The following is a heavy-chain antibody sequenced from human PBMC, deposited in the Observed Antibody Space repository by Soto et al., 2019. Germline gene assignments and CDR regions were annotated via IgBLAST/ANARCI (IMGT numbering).Heavy chain of an antibody. CDR1: GGTFSSYA. Sequence: SVKVSCKASGGTFSSYAISWVRQAPGQGLEWMGGIIPIFGTANYAQKFQGRVTITADKSTSTAYMELSSLRSEDTAVYYCARDETTVPTDWYGMDVWGQGTTVTVSS. CDR2: IIPIFGTA. D-gene: IGHD4-4*01. V-gene: IGHV1-69*06. CDR3: ARDETTVPTDWYGMDV. J-gene: IGHJ6*02.